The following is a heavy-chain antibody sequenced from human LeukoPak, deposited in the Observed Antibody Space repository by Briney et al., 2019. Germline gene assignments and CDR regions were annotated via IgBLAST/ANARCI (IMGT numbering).Heavy chain of an antibody. V-gene: IGHV3-33*01. J-gene: IGHJ4*02. CDR2: IWYDGSDK. CDR3: GRAMEVYQLLPDY. CDR1: GFTFSSYG. Sequence: GGSLRLSCAASGFTFSSYGMHWVRQAPGKGLERVAVIWYDGSDKYYADSVKGRFTISRDNSNNTLHLQMNSLRAEDTAVYYCGRAMEVYQLLPDYWGQGTLVTVSS. D-gene: IGHD2-2*01.